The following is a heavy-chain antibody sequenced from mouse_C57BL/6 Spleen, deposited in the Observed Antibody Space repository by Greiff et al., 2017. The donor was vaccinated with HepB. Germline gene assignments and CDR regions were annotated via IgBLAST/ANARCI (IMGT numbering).Heavy chain of an antibody. Sequence: QVQLQQSGAELVRPGASVTLSCKASGYTFTDYEMHWVKQTPVHGLEWIGAIDPETGGTAYNQKFKGKAILTADKSSSTAYMELRSLTSEDSAVYSCTTLFTTVVATDYWGQGTTLTVSS. CDR1: GYTFTDYE. CDR3: TTLFTTVVATDY. D-gene: IGHD1-1*01. CDR2: IDPETGGT. V-gene: IGHV1-15*01. J-gene: IGHJ2*01.